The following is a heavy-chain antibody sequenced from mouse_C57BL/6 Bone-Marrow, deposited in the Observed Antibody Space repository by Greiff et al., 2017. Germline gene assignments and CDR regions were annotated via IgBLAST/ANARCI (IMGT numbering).Heavy chain of an antibody. D-gene: IGHD2-1*01. J-gene: IGHJ3*01. Sequence: VKLMESGAELVKPGASVKLSCKASGYTFTSYWMHWVKQRPGQGLEWIGMIHPNSGSTNYNEKFKSKATLTVDKSSSTAYMQLSSLTSEDSAVYYCARDYGNLFAYWGQGTLVTVSA. CDR1: GYTFTSYW. CDR3: ARDYGNLFAY. V-gene: IGHV1-64*01. CDR2: IHPNSGST.